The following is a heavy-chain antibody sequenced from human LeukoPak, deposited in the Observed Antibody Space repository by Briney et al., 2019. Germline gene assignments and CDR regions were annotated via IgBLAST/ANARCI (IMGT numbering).Heavy chain of an antibody. Sequence: ASVKVSCKASGCTFTSYDINWVRQATGQGLEWMGWMNPNSGNTGYAQKFQGRVTMTRNTSISTAYMELSSLRSEDTAVYYCARERAAAGDYYYYGMDVWGQGTTVTVSS. CDR3: ARERAAAGDYYYYGMDV. CDR1: GCTFTSYD. J-gene: IGHJ6*02. CDR2: MNPNSGNT. V-gene: IGHV1-8*01. D-gene: IGHD6-13*01.